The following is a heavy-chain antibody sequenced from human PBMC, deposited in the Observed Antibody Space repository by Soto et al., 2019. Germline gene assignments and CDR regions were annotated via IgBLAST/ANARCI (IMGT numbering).Heavy chain of an antibody. J-gene: IGHJ3*02. CDR2: IYPGDSDT. CDR3: ASLGQDYYGTGGYAFDI. D-gene: IGHD3-10*01. Sequence: SLHISYKGFRYSFTSYWIGWVRQMPGKGLEWMGIIYPGDSDTRYSPSFQGQVTISADKSISTAYLQWSSLKASDTAMYYCASLGQDYYGTGGYAFDIRGQGTMVTVSS. V-gene: IGHV5-51*01. CDR1: RYSFTSYW.